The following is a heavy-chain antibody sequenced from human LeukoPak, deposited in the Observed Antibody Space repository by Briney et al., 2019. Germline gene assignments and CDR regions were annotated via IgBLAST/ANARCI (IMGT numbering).Heavy chain of an antibody. V-gene: IGHV1-18*01. CDR1: GYTFTSYG. CDR2: ISTNNGIT. Sequence: VASVKVSCKASGYTFTSYGIIWVRQAPGQGLEWMGWISTNNGITNYAQKRQGRVTMTTDTSTSTAYLELRSLRSDDTAVYYCARSAFPYCGGDCYSDYWGQGTLVTVSS. CDR3: ARSAFPYCGGDCYSDY. J-gene: IGHJ4*02. D-gene: IGHD2-21*02.